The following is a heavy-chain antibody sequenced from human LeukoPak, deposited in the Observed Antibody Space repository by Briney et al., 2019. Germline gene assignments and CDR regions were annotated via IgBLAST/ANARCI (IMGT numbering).Heavy chain of an antibody. J-gene: IGHJ4*02. CDR2: IRQDGGEK. V-gene: IGHV3-7*03. D-gene: IGHD3-16*01. CDR3: ARDNPFGGY. Sequence: GGSLRLSCAASGFTFSTFWMSWVRQAPGKGLEWVANIRQDGGEKNYVDSVKGRFTISRDNAKNSLYLQMNSLRAEDTALYYCARDNPFGGYWGQGTLVTVSS. CDR1: GFTFSTFW.